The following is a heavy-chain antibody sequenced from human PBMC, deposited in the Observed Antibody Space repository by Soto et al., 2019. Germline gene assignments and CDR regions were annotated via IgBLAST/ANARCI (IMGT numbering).Heavy chain of an antibody. CDR3: ARCIQQDYYYGMDV. V-gene: IGHV1-18*01. D-gene: IGHD5-18*01. Sequence: QAQLVQSGAEVKKPGASVKVSCKASGYTFCSHSISWVRQAPGQGLEWMGRISADNGNTKYAQKFRGRVTMTTDTSTSTVYMELRNLRSDDTAVYYCARCIQQDYYYGMDVWGQGTTVTVSS. CDR2: ISADNGNT. J-gene: IGHJ6*02. CDR1: GYTFCSHS.